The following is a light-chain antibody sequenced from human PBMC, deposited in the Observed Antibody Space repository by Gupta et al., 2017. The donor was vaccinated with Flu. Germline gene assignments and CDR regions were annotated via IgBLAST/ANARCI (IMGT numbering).Light chain of an antibody. CDR3: FSEAGSSTFEV. CDR2: EDS. CDR1: SRDVGSYNF. Sequence: QSALPQPASVSGSPGPSITISCTGTSRDVGSYNFVSWYQQHPGQAPKLMIYEDSKRPSGVSHRFSGSKSGTTASLTISGLQAEDEADYYCFSEAGSSTFEVFGTGTKVTVL. J-gene: IGLJ1*01. V-gene: IGLV2-23*02.